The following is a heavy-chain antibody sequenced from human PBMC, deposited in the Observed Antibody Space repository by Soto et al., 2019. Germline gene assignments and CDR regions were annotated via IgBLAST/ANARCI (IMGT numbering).Heavy chain of an antibody. V-gene: IGHV3-48*01. CDR2: ISSGGSTI. CDR3: ARSNDYSLHESDY. D-gene: IGHD4-4*01. J-gene: IGHJ4*02. CDR1: GFTFSRHS. Sequence: EVQLVESGGGLVQPGGSLRLSCATSGFTFSRHSMNWVRQAPGKGLDWVSYISSGGSTIYYADSVKGRFTISRDNAKNSLYLQMNSLRAEDTAVYYCARSNDYSLHESDYWGQGTLVTVSS.